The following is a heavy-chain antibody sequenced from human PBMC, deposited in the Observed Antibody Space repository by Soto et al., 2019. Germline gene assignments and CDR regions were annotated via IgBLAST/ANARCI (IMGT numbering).Heavy chain of an antibody. CDR1: GFTFDDYG. CDR2: INWNGGST. D-gene: IGHD6-19*01. CDR3: ARGHSSGWYGNWFDP. Sequence: EVQLVESGGGVVRPGGSLRLSCAASGFTFDDYGMSWVRQALGKGLEWVSGINWNGGSTGYADSVKGRFTISRDNAKNSLYLQMNSLRAEDTALYHCARGHSSGWYGNWFDPWGQGTLVTVSS. J-gene: IGHJ5*02. V-gene: IGHV3-20*01.